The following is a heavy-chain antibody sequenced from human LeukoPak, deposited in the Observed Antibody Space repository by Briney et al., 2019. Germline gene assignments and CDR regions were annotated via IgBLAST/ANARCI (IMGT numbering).Heavy chain of an antibody. Sequence: ASVKVSCKASGYTFTSYAIQWVRQAPGQRLEWMGWINAGHGNTKYSQKFQGRVTMTRDTSTSTVYMELSSLRSEDTAVYYCARRLALGSSWAFDPWGQGTLVTVSS. J-gene: IGHJ5*02. CDR1: GYTFTSYA. V-gene: IGHV1-3*01. CDR3: ARRLALGSSWAFDP. CDR2: INAGHGNT. D-gene: IGHD6-6*01.